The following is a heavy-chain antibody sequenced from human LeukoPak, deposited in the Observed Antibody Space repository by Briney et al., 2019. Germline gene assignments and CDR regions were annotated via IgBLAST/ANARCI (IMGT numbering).Heavy chain of an antibody. CDR3: ARVGGVRGVDFDY. CDR1: GFTFDDYA. Sequence: GGSLRLSCAASGFTFDDYAMHWVRQAPGKGLEWVSGISWNSGSIGYADSVKGRFTISRDNAKNSLYLQMNSLRAEDTAVYYCARVGGVRGVDFDYWGQGTLVTVSS. V-gene: IGHV3-9*01. J-gene: IGHJ4*02. CDR2: ISWNSGSI. D-gene: IGHD3-10*01.